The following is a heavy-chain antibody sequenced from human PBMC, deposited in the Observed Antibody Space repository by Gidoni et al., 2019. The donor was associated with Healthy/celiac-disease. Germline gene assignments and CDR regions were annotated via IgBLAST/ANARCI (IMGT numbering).Heavy chain of an antibody. D-gene: IGHD6-13*01. J-gene: IGHJ4*02. Sequence: EMQLLESGGGLVQPGGSLRPSCADSVFTLSSDALSWVRQAPGKVMEWVSAISGSCGSTYYADSVKGRFTISRDNSKNTLYLQMNSRRAEDTAVYYCAKDPSSSLDPFDYWGQGTLVTVSS. CDR3: AKDPSSSLDPFDY. CDR2: ISGSCGST. CDR1: VFTLSSDA. V-gene: IGHV3-23*01.